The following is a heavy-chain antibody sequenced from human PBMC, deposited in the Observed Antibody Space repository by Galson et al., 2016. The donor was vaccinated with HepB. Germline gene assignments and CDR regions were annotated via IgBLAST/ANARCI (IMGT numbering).Heavy chain of an antibody. J-gene: IGHJ6*02. CDR3: ARGTRDGYNYFHIYYYYGMDV. D-gene: IGHD5-24*01. CDR1: GFTFSDYN. V-gene: IGHV3-21*01. CDR2: ISGSSSYI. Sequence: LRLSCAASGFTFSDYNMNWVRQAPGKGLEWVSFISGSSSYIYSADSVKGRVTISRDNAKHSLYLQMNSLRAEDTAVYYCARGTRDGYNYFHIYYYYGMDVWGQGTTVTVSS.